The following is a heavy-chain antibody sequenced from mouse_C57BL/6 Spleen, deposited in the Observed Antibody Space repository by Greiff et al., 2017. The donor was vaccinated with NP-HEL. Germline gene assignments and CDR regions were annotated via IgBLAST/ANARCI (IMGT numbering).Heavy chain of an antibody. J-gene: IGHJ2*01. CDR2: INPSNGGT. V-gene: IGHV1-53*01. D-gene: IGHD1-1*01. Sequence: QVQLQQSGTELVKPGASVKLSCKASGYTFTSYWMHWVKQRPGQGLEWIGNINPSNGGTNYNEKFKSKATLTVDKSSSTAYMQLSSLTSEDSAVYYCANYGSSYGYYFDYWGQGTTLTVSS. CDR3: ANYGSSYGYYFDY. CDR1: GYTFTSYW.